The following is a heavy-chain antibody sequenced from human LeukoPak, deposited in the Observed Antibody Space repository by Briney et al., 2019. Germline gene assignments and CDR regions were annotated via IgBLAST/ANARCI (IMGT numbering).Heavy chain of an antibody. CDR1: GFTFDSYA. V-gene: IGHV3-30-3*01. Sequence: RSGGSLRLSCAASGFTFDSYAPHWVRQAPCKGLEWLAIITYDGTNKYYADSVKGRFTISRDNSKNTLFLQMNSLRAEDTAVYYCARVEYSSSPHFDYWGQGTLVTVSS. D-gene: IGHD6-6*01. J-gene: IGHJ4*02. CDR3: ARVEYSSSPHFDY. CDR2: ITYDGTNK.